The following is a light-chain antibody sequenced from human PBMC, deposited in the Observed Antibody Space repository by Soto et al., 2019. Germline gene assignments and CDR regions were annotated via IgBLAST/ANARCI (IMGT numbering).Light chain of an antibody. J-gene: IGLJ1*01. V-gene: IGLV2-14*03. CDR2: DVT. Sequence: QSALTQPASVSGSPGQSITISCTGTSSDVGGFNYVSWYQQHPGKAPKLMIYDVTNRPSGVSYRFSGSKSGNTASLTISGLQAEDEAEYYCNSYISSSTYVFGTGTKVTVL. CDR3: NSYISSSTYV. CDR1: SSDVGGFNY.